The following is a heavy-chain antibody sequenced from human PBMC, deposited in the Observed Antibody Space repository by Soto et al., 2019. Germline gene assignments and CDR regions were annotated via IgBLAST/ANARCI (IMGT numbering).Heavy chain of an antibody. V-gene: IGHV3-30*18. CDR2: ISYDGSNK. J-gene: IGHJ4*01. CDR1: GFTFSSYG. CDR3: AKGGATQDGY. D-gene: IGHD1-26*01. Sequence: QVQLVESGGGVVQPGRSLRLSCAASGFTFSSYGMHWVRQAPGKGLEWVAVISYDGSNKYYADSVKGRFTISRDNSKNPLYLQMNSLRAEDTAVYYCAKGGATQDGYWGHGTLVTVSS.